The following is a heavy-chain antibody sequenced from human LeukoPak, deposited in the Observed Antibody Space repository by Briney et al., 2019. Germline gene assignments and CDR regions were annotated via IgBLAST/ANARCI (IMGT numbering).Heavy chain of an antibody. V-gene: IGHV3-30*18. CDR1: GFTFSSYG. D-gene: IGHD3-10*01. Sequence: GRSLSLSCAASGFTFSSYGMHWVRQAPGKGLEWVAVISYDGSNKYYADSVKGRFTISRDNPKNTLYLQMNSLRAEDTAVYYCAKDKGLTMVRGVKEWGQGTLVTVSS. J-gene: IGHJ4*02. CDR2: ISYDGSNK. CDR3: AKDKGLTMVRGVKE.